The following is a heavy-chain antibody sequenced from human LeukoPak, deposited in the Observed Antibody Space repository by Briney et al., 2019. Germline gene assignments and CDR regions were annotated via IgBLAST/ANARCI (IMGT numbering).Heavy chain of an antibody. V-gene: IGHV4-38-2*02. D-gene: IGHD2-15*01. CDR1: GYSISSGYY. Sequence: SETLSLTCTVSGYSISSGYYWGWIRQPPGKGLEWIGSIYHSGSTYYNPSLKSRVTISVDTPKNQFSLKLSSVTAADTAVYYCARYLCSGGSCCFDYWGQGTLVTVSS. CDR2: IYHSGST. J-gene: IGHJ4*02. CDR3: ARYLCSGGSCCFDY.